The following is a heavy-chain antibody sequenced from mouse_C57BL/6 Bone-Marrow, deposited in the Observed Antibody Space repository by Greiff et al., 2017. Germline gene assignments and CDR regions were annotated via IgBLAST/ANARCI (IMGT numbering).Heavy chain of an antibody. J-gene: IGHJ4*01. D-gene: IGHD1-1*01. V-gene: IGHV14-4*01. CDR3: GYGNAMDY. CDR1: GFNIKDDY. CDR2: IDPENGDT. Sequence: VQLQQSGAELVRPGASVKLSRTASGFNIKDDYMHWVKQRPEQGLEWIGWIDPENGDTEYASKFQGKATITADTSSNTAYLQLSSLTSEGTAVYYCGYGNAMDYWGQGTSVTVSS.